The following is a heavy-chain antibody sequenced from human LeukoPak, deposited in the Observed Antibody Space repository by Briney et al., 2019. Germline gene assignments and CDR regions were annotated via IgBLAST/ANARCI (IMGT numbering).Heavy chain of an antibody. Sequence: GASVKVSCKASGYTFTSYYMHWVRQAPGQGLEWMGTINPSGGSTSYAQKFQGRVTMTRDTSTSTVYMELSSLRSEDTAVYYCARDLIAAAAGAVLYYFDYWGQRTLVTVSS. J-gene: IGHJ4*02. V-gene: IGHV1-46*01. CDR2: INPSGGST. D-gene: IGHD6-13*01. CDR1: GYTFTSYY. CDR3: ARDLIAAAAGAVLYYFDY.